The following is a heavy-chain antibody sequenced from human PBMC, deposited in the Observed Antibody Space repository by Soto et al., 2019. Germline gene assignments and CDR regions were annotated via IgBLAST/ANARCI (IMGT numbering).Heavy chain of an antibody. V-gene: IGHV3-23*01. CDR1: GFTFSTYA. J-gene: IGHJ4*02. D-gene: IGHD1-26*01. Sequence: EVQLLESGGGLVQPGGSLRLSCAASGFTFSTYAMSWVRQAPGKGLEWVAAISGRDGSTYYADSVKGRFTISRDSSKNTLYLQMNSLRAEDTAVYYCAKDRLSGSYHRYFDSWGQGTRVTVSS. CDR3: AKDRLSGSYHRYFDS. CDR2: ISGRDGST.